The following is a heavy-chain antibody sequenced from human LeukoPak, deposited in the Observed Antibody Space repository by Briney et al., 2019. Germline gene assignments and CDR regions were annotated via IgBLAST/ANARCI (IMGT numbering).Heavy chain of an antibody. CDR2: ISARNGNT. Sequence: ASVKVSCKASGYTFTSYAMHWVRQAPGQRLEWVGWISARNGNTIYAQKFQGRVTLTTDTPTSTAYMKLTTLRSDDTAVYYCARDLSGHTYGYHYWGQGALVTVYS. CDR1: GYTFTSYA. J-gene: IGHJ4*02. V-gene: IGHV1-3*01. CDR3: ARDLSGHTYGYHY. D-gene: IGHD5-18*01.